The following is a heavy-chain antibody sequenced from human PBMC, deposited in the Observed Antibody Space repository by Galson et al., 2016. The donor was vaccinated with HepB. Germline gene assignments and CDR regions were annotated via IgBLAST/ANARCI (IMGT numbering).Heavy chain of an antibody. CDR3: ARGGLFLYFDY. J-gene: IGHJ4*02. V-gene: IGHV3-21*05. CDR1: GFTFSSYN. Sequence: SLRLSCAASGFTFSSYNMNWVRQAPGKGLEWLSYISYSSTDISHADSVKGRFTISRDNAKNSLYLQMSSLRAEDTAVYYCARGGLFLYFDYWGQGTLVTVSS. D-gene: IGHD2-21*01. CDR2: ISYSSTDI.